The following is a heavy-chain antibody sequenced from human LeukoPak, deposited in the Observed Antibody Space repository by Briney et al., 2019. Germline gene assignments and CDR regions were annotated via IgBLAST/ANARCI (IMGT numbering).Heavy chain of an antibody. CDR1: GFTFSSYA. Sequence: PGGSLRLSCAASGFTFSSYAMSWVRQAPGKGLEWVSYISSSGSTIYYADSVKGRFTISRDNAKNSLYLQMNSLRAEDMALYYCAKGRLRLSYIVATDFDYWGQGTLVTVSS. D-gene: IGHD5-12*01. CDR2: ISSSGSTI. J-gene: IGHJ4*02. V-gene: IGHV3-48*04. CDR3: AKGRLRLSYIVATDFDY.